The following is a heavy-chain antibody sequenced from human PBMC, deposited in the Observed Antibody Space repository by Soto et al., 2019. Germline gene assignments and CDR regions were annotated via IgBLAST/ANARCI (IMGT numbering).Heavy chain of an antibody. J-gene: IGHJ5*02. CDR2: IYWDDDK. CDR1: GFSLSTSGVG. CDR3: AHRRRFCSGNSCYAMSFDP. V-gene: IGHV2-5*02. Sequence: QITLKESGPTLVKPTQTLTLTCTFSGFSLSTSGVGVGWIRQPPGKALEWLALIYWDDDKRYSPSLKSRLTITKDTSKIQVVLTMTNMDPVDTATYYCAHRRRFCSGNSCYAMSFDPWGQGTLVTVSS. D-gene: IGHD2-15*01.